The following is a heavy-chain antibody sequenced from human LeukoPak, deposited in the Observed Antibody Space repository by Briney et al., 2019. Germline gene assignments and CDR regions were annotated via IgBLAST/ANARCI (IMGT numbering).Heavy chain of an antibody. Sequence: GASVKVSCKASGYTFTSYAMNWVRQAPGQGLEWMGWINTNTGNPTYAQGFTGRFVFSLDTSVSTAYLQISSPKAEDTAVYYCARKKMVRGEPYYYGMDVWGQGTTVTVSS. J-gene: IGHJ6*02. CDR3: ARKKMVRGEPYYYGMDV. CDR1: GYTFTSYA. D-gene: IGHD3-10*01. V-gene: IGHV7-4-1*02. CDR2: INTNTGNP.